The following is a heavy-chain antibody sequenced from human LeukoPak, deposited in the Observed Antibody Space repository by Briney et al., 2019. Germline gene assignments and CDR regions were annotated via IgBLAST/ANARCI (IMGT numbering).Heavy chain of an antibody. D-gene: IGHD4-23*01. CDR1: GFTFSSYS. Sequence: PGGSLRLSCAASGFTFSSYSMNWVRQAPGKELEWVSSISSSSSYIYYADSVKGRFTISRDNAKNSLYLQMNSLRAEDTAVYYCARAPHPTVAAPFDYWGQGTLVTVSS. J-gene: IGHJ4*02. V-gene: IGHV3-21*01. CDR3: ARAPHPTVAAPFDY. CDR2: ISSSSSYI.